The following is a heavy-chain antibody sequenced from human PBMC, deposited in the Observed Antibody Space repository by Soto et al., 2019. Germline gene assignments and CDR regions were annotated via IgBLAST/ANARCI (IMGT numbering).Heavy chain of an antibody. Sequence: ASVKVSCKASGYTFTSYYMHWVRQAPGQGLEWMGIVNPSGGSTSYAQKFQGRVTMTRDTSTSTVYMELSSVRSEDTAVYYCASTCLHHAFEIRDQGTMGTVSS. D-gene: IGHD2-2*01. CDR3: ASTCLHHAFEI. CDR2: VNPSGGST. V-gene: IGHV1-46*03. CDR1: GYTFTSYY. J-gene: IGHJ3*02.